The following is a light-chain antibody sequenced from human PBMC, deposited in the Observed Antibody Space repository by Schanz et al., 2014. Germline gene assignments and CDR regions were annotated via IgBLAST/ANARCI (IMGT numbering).Light chain of an antibody. CDR3: SSYTTTTWRV. Sequence: QSALTQPRSVSGSPGQSVTISCTGTSSDIGGYDYVSWYQHHPGKAPKLMIYEVTKRPSGVPDRFSGSKSGNTASLTISGLQAEDEADYYCSSYTTTTWRVFGGGTKLTVL. CDR2: EVT. J-gene: IGLJ3*02. V-gene: IGLV2-11*01. CDR1: SSDIGGYDY.